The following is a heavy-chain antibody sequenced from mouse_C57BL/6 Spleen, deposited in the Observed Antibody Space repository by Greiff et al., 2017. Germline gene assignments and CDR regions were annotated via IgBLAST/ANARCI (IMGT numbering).Heavy chain of an antibody. CDR1: GYTFTDYE. V-gene: IGHV1-15*01. J-gene: IGHJ2*01. D-gene: IGHD2-5*01. Sequence: QVQLQQSGAELVRPGASVTLSCKASGYTFTDYEMHWVKQTPVHGLEWIGAIDPETGGTAYNQKFKGKAILTADKSSSTAYMELRSLTSEDSAVYYCTRSAYYSNPFDYWGHGTTLPVSS. CDR2: IDPETGGT. CDR3: TRSAYYSNPFDY.